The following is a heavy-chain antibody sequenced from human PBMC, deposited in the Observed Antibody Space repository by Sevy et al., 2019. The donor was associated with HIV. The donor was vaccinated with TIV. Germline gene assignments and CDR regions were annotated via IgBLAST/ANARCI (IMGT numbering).Heavy chain of an antibody. CDR3: ARDRGYYDSSGFYSRYYFDY. D-gene: IGHD3-22*01. CDR1: GFTFSYYA. Sequence: GGSLRLSCAASGFTFSYYAMHWVRQAPGKGLEWVAVISYDGTNKRYAESVKGRFTISRDNSKNTRYLQMNSLGAEETAVYYCARDRGYYDSSGFYSRYYFDYWGQGTLVTVSS. V-gene: IGHV3-30-3*01. J-gene: IGHJ4*02. CDR2: ISYDGTNK.